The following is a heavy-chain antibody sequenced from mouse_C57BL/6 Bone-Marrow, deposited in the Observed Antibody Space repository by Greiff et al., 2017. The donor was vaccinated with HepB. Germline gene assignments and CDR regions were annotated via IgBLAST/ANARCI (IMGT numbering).Heavy chain of an antibody. J-gene: IGHJ4*01. CDR3: ARRVTTVVATDVYYYAMDY. CDR2: IYPRSGNT. D-gene: IGHD1-1*01. V-gene: IGHV1-81*01. Sequence: QVQLQQSGAELARPGASVKLSCKASGYTFTSYGISWVKQRTGQGLEWIGEIYPRSGNTYYNEKFKGKATLTADKSSSTAYMELRSLTSEDSAVYFCARRVTTVVATDVYYYAMDYWGQGTSVTVSS. CDR1: GYTFTSYG.